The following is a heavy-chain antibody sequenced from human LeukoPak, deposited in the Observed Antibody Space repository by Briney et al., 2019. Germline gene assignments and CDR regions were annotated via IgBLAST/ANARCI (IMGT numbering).Heavy chain of an antibody. J-gene: IGHJ4*02. CDR1: GYTFTRYY. V-gene: IGHV1-2*02. Sequence: ASVKLSFTASGYTFTRYYMHWVRQAPGQGLEWKGWINPSSGGTNYAQKFQGRVTMTRDTSISTAYMELSRLRSDDTAVYYCARSDIVATSPFDYWGQGTLVTVSS. CDR2: INPSSGGT. CDR3: ARSDIVATSPFDY. D-gene: IGHD5-12*01.